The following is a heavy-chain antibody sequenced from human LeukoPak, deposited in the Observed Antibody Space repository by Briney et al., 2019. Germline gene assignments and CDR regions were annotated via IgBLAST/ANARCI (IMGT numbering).Heavy chain of an antibody. D-gene: IGHD7-27*01. J-gene: IGHJ4*02. CDR1: GVSTTSGNYF. CDR3: VRDLGNWDIDY. V-gene: IGHV4-39*07. Sequence: SETLSLTCTVSGVSTTSGNYFWGWVRQPPGKGLEWIGSTHSSGNTYYSPSLRGRVTISKDTSRNQFSLKLSSVTAADTAVYYCVRDLGNWDIDYWGQGILVTVSS. CDR2: THSSGNT.